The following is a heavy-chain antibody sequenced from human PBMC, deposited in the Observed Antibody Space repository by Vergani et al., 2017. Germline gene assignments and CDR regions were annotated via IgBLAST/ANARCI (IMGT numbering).Heavy chain of an antibody. CDR2: INGGSGNT. J-gene: IGHJ3*02. CDR3: ARRESGTAYAFDI. CDR1: GYTFTKYA. Sequence: QVQLVQSGAEVKKPGASVMVSCKASGYTFTKYAMHWVRQAPGQGLEWMGWINGGSGNTEYSQKFKGRVTITRDTSASTAYMELSSLKSEDTAVYYCARRESGTAYAFDIWGQGTMVTVSS. V-gene: IGHV1-3*01. D-gene: IGHD1-7*01.